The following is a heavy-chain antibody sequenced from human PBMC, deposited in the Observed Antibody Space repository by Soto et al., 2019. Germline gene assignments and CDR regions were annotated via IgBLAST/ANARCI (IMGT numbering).Heavy chain of an antibody. CDR1: GFTFSSYA. V-gene: IGHV3-23*01. CDR3: AKEQRPYCSSTSCYGNNWSPGYYGMDV. J-gene: IGHJ6*02. D-gene: IGHD2-2*01. CDR2: ISGSGGST. Sequence: GGSLRLSCAASGFTFSSYAMSWVRQAPGKGLEWVSAISGSGGSTYYADSVKGRFTISRDNSKNTLYLQMNSPRAEDTAVYYCAKEQRPYCSSTSCYGNNWSPGYYGMDVWGQGTTVTVSS.